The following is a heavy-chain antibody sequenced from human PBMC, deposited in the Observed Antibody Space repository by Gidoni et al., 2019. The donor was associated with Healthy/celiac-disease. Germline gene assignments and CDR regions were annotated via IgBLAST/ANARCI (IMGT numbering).Heavy chain of an antibody. Sequence: QVQLVESGGGVVQPGRSLRLSCAASGFTFSRYGMHWVRQAPGKGLEWVAVIWYDGSNKYYADSVKGRFTISRDNSKNTLYLQMNSLRAEDTAVYYCARGDIVVVESRARGFDPWGQGTLVTVSS. V-gene: IGHV3-33*01. CDR1: GFTFSRYG. CDR2: IWYDGSNK. D-gene: IGHD2-15*01. J-gene: IGHJ5*02. CDR3: ARGDIVVVESRARGFDP.